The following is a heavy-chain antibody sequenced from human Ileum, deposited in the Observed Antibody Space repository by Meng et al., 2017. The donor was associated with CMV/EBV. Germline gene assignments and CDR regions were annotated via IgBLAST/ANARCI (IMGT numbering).Heavy chain of an antibody. Sequence: TCTGSGGSISSGGYYWSWIRQHPGKGLEWIGYIYYSGSTYYNPSLKSRVTISVDTSKNQFSLKLSSVTAADTAVYYCARDGYSYGIDYWGQGTLVTVSS. J-gene: IGHJ4*02. CDR1: GGSISSGGYY. CDR3: ARDGYSYGIDY. V-gene: IGHV4-31*03. CDR2: IYYSGST. D-gene: IGHD5-18*01.